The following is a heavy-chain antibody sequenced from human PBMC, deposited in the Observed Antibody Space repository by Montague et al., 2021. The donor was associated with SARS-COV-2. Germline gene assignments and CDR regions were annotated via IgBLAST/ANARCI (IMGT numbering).Heavy chain of an antibody. CDR3: ARAPPLYIAPSGAMDV. CDR1: GGSFSNYY. J-gene: IGHJ6*02. V-gene: IGHV4-34*01. CDR2: INHSGST. D-gene: IGHD1-14*01. Sequence: SETLSLTCAVYGGSFSNYYWTWIRQPPGKGLEWIGEINHSGSTNYNPSLKSRVTVSVDTSENQFSLNLSSVTAADTAVYYCARAPPLYIAPSGAMDVWGQGTTVTVSS.